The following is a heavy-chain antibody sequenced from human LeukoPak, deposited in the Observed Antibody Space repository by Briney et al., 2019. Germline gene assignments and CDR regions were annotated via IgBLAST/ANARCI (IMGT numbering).Heavy chain of an antibody. CDR3: ARDVYYGSGGPTVDY. CDR2: IKQDGSEK. Sequence: GGSLRLSCAASGFTFSSYWMSWVRQAPGKGLEWVANIKQDGSEKYYVDSVKGRFTISRDNAKNSLYLQMNSLRAEDTAVYHCARDVYYGSGGPTVDYWGQGTLVTVSS. D-gene: IGHD3-10*01. V-gene: IGHV3-7*01. J-gene: IGHJ4*02. CDR1: GFTFSSYW.